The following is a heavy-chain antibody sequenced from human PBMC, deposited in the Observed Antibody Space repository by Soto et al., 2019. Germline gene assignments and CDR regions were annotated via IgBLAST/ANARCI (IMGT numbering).Heavy chain of an antibody. CDR3: VGEIQGSWRFDY. J-gene: IGHJ4*02. Sequence: QVQLQESGPGLVKPSETLSLTCSVSGGSIRSYDWSWIRQPPGKGLEWIGYIFASGSTIYNPSLKSRLTMSADASKSQFSLRLTSVTAADTAIYSCVGEIQGSWRFDYWGQGILVTVSS. D-gene: IGHD3-10*01. V-gene: IGHV4-4*08. CDR2: IFASGST. CDR1: GGSIRSYD.